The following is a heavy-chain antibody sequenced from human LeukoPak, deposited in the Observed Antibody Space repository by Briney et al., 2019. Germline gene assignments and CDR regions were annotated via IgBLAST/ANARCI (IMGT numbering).Heavy chain of an antibody. J-gene: IGHJ4*02. CDR2: ISSDGNNT. CDR3: ASSQAY. CDR1: GFTFSNYW. Sequence: GGSLRLSCAASGFTFSNYWMHWVRHAPGKGLVWVSRISSDGNNTTYADSAKGRFTISRDNAKNTLHLQMNSLRAEDTAVYYCASSQAYWGQGTLVTVSS. V-gene: IGHV3-74*01.